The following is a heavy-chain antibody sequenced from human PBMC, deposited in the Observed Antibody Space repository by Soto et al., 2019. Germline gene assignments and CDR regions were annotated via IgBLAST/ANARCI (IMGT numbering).Heavy chain of an antibody. CDR3: ARATPAGSADF. D-gene: IGHD2-2*01. CDR2: ISYSGSS. Sequence: SETLSLTCTVSGGSNIRDGYYWSSIRQHPGKGLEWIAYISYSGSSYSNPALKSRVTISADTSKNQFSLRLTSVTAADTAVYFCARATPAGSADFWGQGTLVTASS. V-gene: IGHV4-31*03. J-gene: IGHJ4*02. CDR1: GGSNIRDGYY.